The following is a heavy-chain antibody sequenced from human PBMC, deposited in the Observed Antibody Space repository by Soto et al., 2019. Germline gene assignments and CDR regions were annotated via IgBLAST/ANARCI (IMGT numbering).Heavy chain of an antibody. CDR2: IHYSGST. D-gene: IGHD3-3*01. Sequence: SETLSLTCTVSGGSISSGGHYWSWIRQHPGKGLEWLGYIHYSGSTYYNPSLKSRVTISVDTSKNQFSLRLSSVTAADTAVYYCARVGVIFGVVIIPEGYHFDYWGQGTLVTVSS. J-gene: IGHJ4*02. CDR3: ARVGVIFGVVIIPEGYHFDY. CDR1: GGSISSGGHY. V-gene: IGHV4-31*03.